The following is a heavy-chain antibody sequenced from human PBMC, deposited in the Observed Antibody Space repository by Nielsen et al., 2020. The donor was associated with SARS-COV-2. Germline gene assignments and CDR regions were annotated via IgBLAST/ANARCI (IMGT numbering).Heavy chain of an antibody. CDR3: AREVKEYYYDSSGYYNLFDY. D-gene: IGHD3-22*01. V-gene: IGHV3-7*03. Sequence: GGSLRLSCAASGFTFSSFWMSWVRQAPGKGLEWVANIKQDGSEKYCVDSVKGRFTISRDNAKNSLYLQMNSLRAEDTAVYYCAREVKEYYYDSSGYYNLFDYWGQGTLVTVSS. CDR2: IKQDGSEK. J-gene: IGHJ4*02. CDR1: GFTFSSFW.